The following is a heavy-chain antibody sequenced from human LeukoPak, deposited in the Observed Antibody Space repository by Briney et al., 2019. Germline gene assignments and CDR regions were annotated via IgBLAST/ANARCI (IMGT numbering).Heavy chain of an antibody. CDR3: TRDIFDY. CDR1: GFTFSSYA. J-gene: IGHJ4*02. CDR2: IKQDGSEK. V-gene: IGHV3-7*01. Sequence: PGGSLRLSCAASGFTFSSYAMSWVRQAPGKGLEWVANIKQDGSEKHYVDSVKGRFTISRDNAKNSLFLQMDSLRAEDAAVYYCTRDIFDYWGQGTLVTVSS.